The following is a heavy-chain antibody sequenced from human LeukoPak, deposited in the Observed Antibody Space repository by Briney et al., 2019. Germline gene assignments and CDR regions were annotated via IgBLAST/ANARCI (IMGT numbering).Heavy chain of an antibody. Sequence: SETLSLTCIVSGGSINSSSYYWGWIRQPPGKGLEWIGSIYYSGSTYYNPSLKSRVTISVDTSKNQFSLKLSSVTAADTAVYYCAKGGSGKQQGLFDYWGQGTLVTVSS. CDR1: GGSINSSSYY. D-gene: IGHD3-10*01. J-gene: IGHJ4*02. V-gene: IGHV4-39*01. CDR2: IYYSGST. CDR3: AKGGSGKQQGLFDY.